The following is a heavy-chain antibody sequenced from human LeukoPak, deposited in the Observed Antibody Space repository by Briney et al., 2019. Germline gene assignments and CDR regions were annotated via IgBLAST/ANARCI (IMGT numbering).Heavy chain of an antibody. CDR2: IYTSGST. V-gene: IGHV4-61*02. D-gene: IGHD3-22*01. Sequence: SETLSLTCTVSGGSLSSGSYYWSWVRQPAGKGLEWVGRIYTSGSTNYNPSLKSRVTISVDTSKNQFSLKLSSVTAADTAVYYCARDPSPYYYDSSGYKDAFDIWGQGTMVTVSS. CDR3: ARDPSPYYYDSSGYKDAFDI. J-gene: IGHJ3*02. CDR1: GGSLSSGSYY.